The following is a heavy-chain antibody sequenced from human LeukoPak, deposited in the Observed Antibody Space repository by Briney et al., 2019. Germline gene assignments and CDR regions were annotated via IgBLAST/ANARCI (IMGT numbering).Heavy chain of an antibody. J-gene: IGHJ5*02. Sequence: SETLSLTCTVSGGSISSGGYYWSWIRQHPGKGLEWIGYIYYSGSTYYNPSLKSRVTISVDTSKNQFSLKLSSVTAADTAVYYCARGREVRGVTVVHRFDPWGQGTLVTVSS. CDR1: GGSISSGGYY. CDR3: ARGREVRGVTVVHRFDP. CDR2: IYYSGST. D-gene: IGHD3-10*01. V-gene: IGHV4-31*03.